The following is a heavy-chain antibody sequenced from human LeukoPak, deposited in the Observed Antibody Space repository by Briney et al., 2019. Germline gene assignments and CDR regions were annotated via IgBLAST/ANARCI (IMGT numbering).Heavy chain of an antibody. CDR2: IYHSGST. Sequence: SETLSLTCGVSGDSISSSNWWTWVRQPPGKGLEWIGEIYHSGSTNYNPSLKSRVTISVDTSKNQFSLKLSSVTAADTAVYYCARIGHEDYYFDYWGQGTLVTVSS. CDR1: GDSISSSNW. CDR3: ARIGHEDYYFDY. V-gene: IGHV4-4*02. J-gene: IGHJ4*02.